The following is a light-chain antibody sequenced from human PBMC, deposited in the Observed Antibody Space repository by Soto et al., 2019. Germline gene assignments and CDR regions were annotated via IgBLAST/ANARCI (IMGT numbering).Light chain of an antibody. V-gene: IGKV1-39*01. Sequence: DIQMTQSPSSLSASVGDRVTITCRASQSISSYLNWYQQKPGKAPKLLIYAASSLQSGVPSRFSGSGSGTDFTRTISSLQPEDFATYYCQQSYSTPRLTFGPGTKVDIK. J-gene: IGKJ3*01. CDR2: AAS. CDR1: QSISSY. CDR3: QQSYSTPRLT.